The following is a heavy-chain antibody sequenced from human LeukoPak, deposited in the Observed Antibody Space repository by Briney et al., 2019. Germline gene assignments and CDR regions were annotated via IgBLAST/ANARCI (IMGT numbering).Heavy chain of an antibody. CDR3: ARDRVAGLNDFDY. V-gene: IGHV1-18*01. D-gene: IGHD6-19*01. CDR2: ISPYNGNT. CDR1: GYTFTSYA. Sequence: ASVKVSCKASGYTFTSYAMNWVRQAPGQGLEWMGWISPYNGNTNYAQKLHGRVTMTTDTSTSTAYMELRSLRSDDTAVYYCARDRVAGLNDFDYWGQGTLVTVSS. J-gene: IGHJ4*02.